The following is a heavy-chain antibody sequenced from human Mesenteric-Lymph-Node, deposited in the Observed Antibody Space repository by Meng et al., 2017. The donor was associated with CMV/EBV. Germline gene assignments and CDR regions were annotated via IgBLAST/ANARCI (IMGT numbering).Heavy chain of an antibody. CDR1: GFTFSSYN. V-gene: IGHV3-48*04. CDR2: ISSSSGTI. J-gene: IGHJ6*02. Sequence: GESLKISCAASGFTFSSYNMNWVRQAPGRGLEWVSYISSSSGTIYYADSVKGRFTISRDNAKDSLYLQMNSLRAEDTAVYYCAKDRSYRDGMGVWGQGTTVTVSS. CDR3: AKDRSYRDGMGV.